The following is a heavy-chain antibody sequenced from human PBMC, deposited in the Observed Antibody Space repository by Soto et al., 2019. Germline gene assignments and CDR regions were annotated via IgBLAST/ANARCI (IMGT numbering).Heavy chain of an antibody. CDR2: INHSGST. J-gene: IGHJ4*02. CDR3: ARLAARPRRNTNFDY. V-gene: IGHV4-34*01. CDR1: GGSFSGYY. D-gene: IGHD6-6*01. Sequence: QVQLQQWGAGLLKPSETLSLTCAVYGGSFSGYYWTWIRQPPGKGLEWIGEINHSGSTNYNPSLKSRVTISVDTSKNQFSLKLSSVTAADTAVYYCARLAARPRRNTNFDYWGQGTLVTVSS.